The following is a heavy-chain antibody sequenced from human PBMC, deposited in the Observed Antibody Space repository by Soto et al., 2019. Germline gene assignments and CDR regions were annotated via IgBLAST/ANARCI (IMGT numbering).Heavy chain of an antibody. D-gene: IGHD6-19*01. Sequence: GWSLRLSCAASGFTFSSYGMHWVRQAPGKGLEWVAVIWYDGSNKYYADSVKGRFTISRDNSKNTLYLQMNSLRAEDTAVYYCARAQQWLDYFDYWGQGTLVIVSS. CDR2: IWYDGSNK. CDR1: GFTFSSYG. J-gene: IGHJ4*02. V-gene: IGHV3-33*01. CDR3: ARAQQWLDYFDY.